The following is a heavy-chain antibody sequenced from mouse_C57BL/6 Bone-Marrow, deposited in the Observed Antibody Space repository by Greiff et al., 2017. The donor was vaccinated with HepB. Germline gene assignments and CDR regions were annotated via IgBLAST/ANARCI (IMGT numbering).Heavy chain of an antibody. D-gene: IGHD2-1*01. CDR1: GYSFTSYY. CDR3: ARGDGNYGAMDY. Sequence: QVQLQQSGPELVKPGASVKISCKASGYSFTSYYIHWVKQRPGQGLEWIGRIYSGSGNTKYNEKFKGKATLTADTSSSTAYMQLSSLTSEDSAVYYCARGDGNYGAMDYWGQGTSVTVSS. CDR2: IYSGSGNT. V-gene: IGHV1-66*01. J-gene: IGHJ4*01.